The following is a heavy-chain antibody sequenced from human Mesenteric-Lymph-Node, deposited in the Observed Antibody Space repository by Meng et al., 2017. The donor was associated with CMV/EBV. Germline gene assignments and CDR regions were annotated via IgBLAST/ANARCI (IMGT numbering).Heavy chain of an antibody. Sequence: CEASGLTFGDHEMHWVRQAPGKGLEWVAFISYDASRKHYADSVKGRFTISRDNAMNTLYLQMDSLRPEDTALYYCARDLSTCYSLDYWGQGTLVTVSS. CDR2: ISYDASRK. CDR3: ARDLSTCYSLDY. V-gene: IGHV3-30*04. CDR1: GLTFGDHE. D-gene: IGHD2-15*01. J-gene: IGHJ4*02.